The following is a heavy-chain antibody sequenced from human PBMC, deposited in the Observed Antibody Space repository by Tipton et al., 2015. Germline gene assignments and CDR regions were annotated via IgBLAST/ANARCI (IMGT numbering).Heavy chain of an antibody. D-gene: IGHD3-16*01. CDR2: IYSGDNT. V-gene: IGHV3-53*01. CDR3: ARGLFGAFDY. CDR1: EVTVSSNY. Sequence: SLRLSCAASEVTVSSNYMSWVRQAPGKGLEWVSVIYSGDNTYYADSVRGRFSISRDNSKNTVYLQMNSLRAEDTAVYYCARGLFGAFDYWGQGTLVTVSS. J-gene: IGHJ4*02.